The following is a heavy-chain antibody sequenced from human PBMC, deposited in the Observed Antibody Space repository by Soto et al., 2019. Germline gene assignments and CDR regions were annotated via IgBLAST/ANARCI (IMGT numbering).Heavy chain of an antibody. V-gene: IGHV3-30-3*01. CDR1: GFTFRSYA. Sequence: ESGGGVVQPGRSLRLSCAASGFTFRSYAMHWVRQAPGKGLEWVAVISYDGSNKYYAASVKGRFTISRDNSKNTLYLQMNSLRAEDTAVYYCARAGVAAAGRSAIGYWGQGTLVTVSS. J-gene: IGHJ4*02. D-gene: IGHD6-13*01. CDR3: ARAGVAAAGRSAIGY. CDR2: ISYDGSNK.